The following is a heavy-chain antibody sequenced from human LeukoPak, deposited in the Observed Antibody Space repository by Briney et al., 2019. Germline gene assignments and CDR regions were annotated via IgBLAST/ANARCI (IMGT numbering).Heavy chain of an antibody. CDR3: ARDGSSWYTGLLNY. D-gene: IGHD6-13*01. V-gene: IGHV3-30*04. Sequence: GGSLRLSCAASGFTFSSYAMHWVRQAPGKGLEWVAVISYDGSNKYYADSVKGRFTISRDNSKNTLYLQMNSLRAEDTAVYYCARDGSSWYTGLLNYWGQGTLVTVSS. J-gene: IGHJ4*02. CDR1: GFTFSSYA. CDR2: ISYDGSNK.